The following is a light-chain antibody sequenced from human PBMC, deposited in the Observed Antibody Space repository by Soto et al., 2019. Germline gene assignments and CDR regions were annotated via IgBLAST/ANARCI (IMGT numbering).Light chain of an antibody. CDR3: QQCHSTPLT. Sequence: DIQLTQSPSSLSASVGDRVTITCRASQRISKYLNWYQQKPGKAPKLLIYGASTLQSGVPSRFSGSGSGTDFTLTITNLQPEDSATYFCQQCHSTPLTFGGGTKLEI. V-gene: IGKV1-39*01. J-gene: IGKJ4*01. CDR1: QRISKY. CDR2: GAS.